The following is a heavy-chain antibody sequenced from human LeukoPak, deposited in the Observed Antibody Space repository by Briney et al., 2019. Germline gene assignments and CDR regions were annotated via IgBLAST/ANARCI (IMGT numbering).Heavy chain of an antibody. CDR2: IYHSGST. J-gene: IGHJ4*02. CDR3: ARGLSVAAAGTRPLDF. V-gene: IGHV4-38-2*01. CDR1: AYSLSSGYY. D-gene: IGHD6-13*01. Sequence: PSETLSLTCAVSAYSLSSGYYRGWIRQPPGKGLEWIGSIYHSGSTYYNSSLKSRVTISVDTSKNQFSLKLSSVTAADTAVHYCARGLSVAAAGTRPLDFWGQGTLVTVSS.